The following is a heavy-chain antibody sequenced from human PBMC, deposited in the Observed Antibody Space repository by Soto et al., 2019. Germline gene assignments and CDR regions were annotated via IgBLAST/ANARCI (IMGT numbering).Heavy chain of an antibody. CDR2: IIPIFGTA. CDR1: GGTFSSYA. Sequence: QVQLVQSGAEVKKPGSSVKVSCKASGGTFSSYAISWVRQAPGQGLEWMGGIIPIFGTANYAQKFQGRVTNTLKGXTSTAYMELSSLRSEDTAVYYCATQSSGTPNWFDPWGQGTLVTVSS. D-gene: IGHD6-19*01. CDR3: ATQSSGTPNWFDP. V-gene: IGHV1-69*05. J-gene: IGHJ5*02.